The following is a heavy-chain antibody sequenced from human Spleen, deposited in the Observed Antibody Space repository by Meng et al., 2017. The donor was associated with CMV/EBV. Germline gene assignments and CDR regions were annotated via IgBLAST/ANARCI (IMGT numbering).Heavy chain of an antibody. D-gene: IGHD6-6*01. V-gene: IGHV1-69*10. CDR1: GGTFGSYA. J-gene: IGHJ6*02. Sequence: SVKVSCKASGGTFGSYAISWLRQAPGQGLEWMGGIIPIRGTAKSAQKFQARVTITADKSTSTAYMELRSLRSTDTAVYYCAREQYSSSHTPYGGYGMDVWGQGTTVTVSS. CDR3: AREQYSSSHTPYGGYGMDV. CDR2: IIPIRGTA.